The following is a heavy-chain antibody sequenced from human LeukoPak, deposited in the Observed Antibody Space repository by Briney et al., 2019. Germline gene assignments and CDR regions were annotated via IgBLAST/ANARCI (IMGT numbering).Heavy chain of an antibody. D-gene: IGHD3-3*01. CDR3: ARDSRKLGFLGIDGFDI. Sequence: PSETLSLTCTVSGGSISSYYWSWIRQPPGKGREWRGYIYYTGSTNYNPSLKSRVTISVDTSKNQFSLKLSSVTAADTAVYYCARDSRKLGFLGIDGFDIWGQGTMVTVSS. CDR1: GGSISSYY. CDR2: IYYTGST. J-gene: IGHJ3*02. V-gene: IGHV4-59*01.